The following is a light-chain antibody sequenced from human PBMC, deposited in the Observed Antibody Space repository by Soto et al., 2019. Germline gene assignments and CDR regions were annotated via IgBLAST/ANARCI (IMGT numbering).Light chain of an antibody. CDR2: DAS. CDR3: QQYNNWPYT. Sequence: DIVLTQSPATLSLSPGERATLSCRASQSVSKWLVWYQQKPGQAPRLLIYDASTRASDIPARFSGSGSGTDFTLTISSLQSEDFAVYYCQQYNNWPYTFGQGTKLEIK. V-gene: IGKV3-11*01. CDR1: QSVSKW. J-gene: IGKJ2*01.